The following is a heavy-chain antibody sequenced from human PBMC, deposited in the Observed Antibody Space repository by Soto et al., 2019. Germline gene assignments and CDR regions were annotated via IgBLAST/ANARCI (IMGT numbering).Heavy chain of an antibody. CDR1: GFTFDDYA. V-gene: IGHV3-9*01. CDR3: AKGSGMDV. Sequence: GGSLRLSCAASGFTFDDYAMHWVRQAPGKGLEWVSGISWNSGSIGYADSVKGRFTISRDNAKTSLYLQMNSLRAEDTALYYCAKGSGMDVWGQGTTVTVSS. CDR2: ISWNSGSI. J-gene: IGHJ6*02.